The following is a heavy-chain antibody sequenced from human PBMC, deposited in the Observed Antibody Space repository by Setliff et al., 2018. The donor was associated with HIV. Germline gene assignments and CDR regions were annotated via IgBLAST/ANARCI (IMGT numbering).Heavy chain of an antibody. D-gene: IGHD5-12*01. V-gene: IGHV3-15*01. Sequence: KPGGSLRLSCAASGFTLSSAWMSWVRQAPGKGLEWVGRIKSNSDGATIDYAAPVKDRFTISRDDSKGTLYLQLNSLKTEDTAFYYCAAGNIVAARAPEYWGQGAQVTVSS. CDR2: IKSNSDGATI. CDR1: GFTLSSAW. CDR3: AAGNIVAARAPEY. J-gene: IGHJ4*02.